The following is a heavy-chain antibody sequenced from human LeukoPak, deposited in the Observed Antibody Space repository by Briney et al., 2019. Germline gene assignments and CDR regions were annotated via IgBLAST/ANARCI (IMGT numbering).Heavy chain of an antibody. D-gene: IGHD3-16*01. CDR3: TRDYWGAFDY. J-gene: IGHJ4*02. CDR2: IKQDGREK. Sequence: GGSLRLSCAASGFTLSPYWMNWVRQTPEKGLEWVANIKQDGREKYYVDSVKGRFTISRDNAKNSLYLEMSSLRAEDTAVYYCTRDYWGAFDYWGQGALVTVSS. V-gene: IGHV3-7*01. CDR1: GFTLSPYW.